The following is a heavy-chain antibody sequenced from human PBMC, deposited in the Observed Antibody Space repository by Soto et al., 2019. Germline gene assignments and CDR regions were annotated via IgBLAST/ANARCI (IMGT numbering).Heavy chain of an antibody. CDR2: IYYSGST. Sequence: SETLSLTCTVSGGSISSGGYYWSWIRQHPGKGLEWIGYIYYSGSTYYNPPLKSRVTISVDTSKNQFSLKLSSVTAADTAVYYCARDGGEGPYYFDYWGQGTLVTVSS. D-gene: IGHD2-15*01. CDR3: ARDGGEGPYYFDY. CDR1: GGSISSGGYY. V-gene: IGHV4-31*03. J-gene: IGHJ4*02.